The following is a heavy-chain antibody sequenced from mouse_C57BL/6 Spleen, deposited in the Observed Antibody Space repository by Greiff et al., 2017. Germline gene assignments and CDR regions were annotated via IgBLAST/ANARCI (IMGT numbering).Heavy chain of an antibody. Sequence: QVTLKVSGPGILQSSQTLSLTCSFSGFSLSTSGMGVSWIRQPSGKGLEWLVHIYWDEDKRYHPSLKSRLTISKNTSRNQVFLKSTSVDTADTATYYCARRGEDWYFDVWGTGTTVTVSS. CDR3: ARRGEDWYFDV. CDR2: IYWDEDK. CDR1: GFSLSTSGMG. J-gene: IGHJ1*03. V-gene: IGHV8-12*01.